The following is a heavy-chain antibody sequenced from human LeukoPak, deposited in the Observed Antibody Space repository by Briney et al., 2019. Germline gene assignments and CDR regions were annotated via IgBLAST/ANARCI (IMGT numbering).Heavy chain of an antibody. CDR3: ARLRDDRSGYYLIAY. Sequence: ASVKVSSKASGYTFTVYYMHWVRQAPGQGREWMGWINPNSGGTKYAQKFQGRVTMTRDTSISTAFMELSRLRSDDTAVYYCARLRDDRSGYYLIAYWGQGTLVTVSP. CDR1: GYTFTVYY. CDR2: INPNSGGT. D-gene: IGHD3-22*01. J-gene: IGHJ4*02. V-gene: IGHV1-2*02.